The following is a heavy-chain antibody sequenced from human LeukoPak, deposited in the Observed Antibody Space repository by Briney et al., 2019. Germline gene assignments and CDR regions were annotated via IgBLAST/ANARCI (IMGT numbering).Heavy chain of an antibody. J-gene: IGHJ4*02. D-gene: IGHD5-12*01. CDR1: GYTFTSYA. V-gene: IGHV1-3*01. CDR2: INAGNGNT. Sequence: ASVKVSCKASGYTFTSYAMHWVRQAPGQGLEWMGWINAGNGNTKYSQKFQGRVTITRDTSASTAYMELSSLRSEDTAVYYCAREGATIPFDYWGQGTLVTVSS. CDR3: AREGATIPFDY.